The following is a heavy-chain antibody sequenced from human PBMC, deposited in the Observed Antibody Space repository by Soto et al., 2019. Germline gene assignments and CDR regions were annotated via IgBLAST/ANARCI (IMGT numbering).Heavy chain of an antibody. CDR3: ARAPIKGHQVAGQPPTSQTLDY. J-gene: IGHJ4*02. V-gene: IGHV4-39*01. Sequence: SETLSLTCSVSGGSINSRSYSWGWIRQPPGKGLEWIGTFYNNENPNYNPSLKSRVTISVDTSKNQFSLRLTSVTAADTAVYYCARAPIKGHQVAGQPPTSQTLDYWGQGTLVTVSS. CDR2: FYNNENP. CDR1: GGSINSRSYS. D-gene: IGHD1-26*01.